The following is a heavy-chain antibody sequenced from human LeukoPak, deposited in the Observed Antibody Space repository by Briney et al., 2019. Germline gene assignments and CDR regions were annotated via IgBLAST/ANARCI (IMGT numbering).Heavy chain of an antibody. CDR3: AKDEAWATYYYYGMDV. CDR2: ISYDGSNK. Sequence: GSLRLSCAASGFTFSSYGMHWVRQAPGKGLEWVAVISYDGSNKYYADSVKGRFTISRDNSKNTLYLQMNSLRAEDTAVYYCAKDEAWATYYYYGMDVWGQGTTVTVSS. CDR1: GFTFSSYG. D-gene: IGHD3-16*01. V-gene: IGHV3-30*18. J-gene: IGHJ6*02.